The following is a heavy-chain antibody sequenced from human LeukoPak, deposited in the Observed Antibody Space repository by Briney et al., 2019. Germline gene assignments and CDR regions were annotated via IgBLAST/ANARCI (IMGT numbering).Heavy chain of an antibody. V-gene: IGHV1-2*02. CDR2: INPNSGGT. CDR3: ARDGGGGYSSTFDY. J-gene: IGHJ4*02. D-gene: IGHD6-13*01. CDR1: GYTFTGYY. Sequence: ASVKVSCKASGYTFTGYYMHWVRQAPGQGLEWMGWINPNSGGTNYAQKFQGRVTMTRDTSISTAYMELSRLRSDDTAVYYCARDGGGGYSSTFDYWGQGTLVTVSS.